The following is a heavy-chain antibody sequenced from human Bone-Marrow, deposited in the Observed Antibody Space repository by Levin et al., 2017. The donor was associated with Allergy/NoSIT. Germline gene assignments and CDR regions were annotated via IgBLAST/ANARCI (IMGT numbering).Heavy chain of an antibody. CDR3: TRGLFGSAYD. V-gene: IGHV3-74*01. CDR1: GFTFSDYR. D-gene: IGHD3-3*01. Sequence: GGSLRLSCVASGFTFSDYRMNWVRQAPGKGLAWVARINADGGIITYADSVKGRFTISRDNAKNTLFLQMNSLKAEDTAVYYCTRGLFGSAYDWGQGTLVTVS. J-gene: IGHJ4*02. CDR2: INADGGII.